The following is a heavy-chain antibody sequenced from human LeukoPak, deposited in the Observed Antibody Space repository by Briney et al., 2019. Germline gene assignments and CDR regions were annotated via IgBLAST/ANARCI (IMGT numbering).Heavy chain of an antibody. D-gene: IGHD5-18*01. CDR3: AREGLNGYSYGTFDY. V-gene: IGHV1-18*01. CDR1: GYTFTSYG. J-gene: IGHJ4*02. CDR2: ISAYNGNT. Sequence: ASVNVSCKASGYTFTSYGISWVRQAPGQGLEWIGWISAYNGNTNYAQKLQGRVTMTTDTSTSTAYMELRSLRSDDTAVYYCAREGLNGYSYGTFDYWGQGTLVTVSS.